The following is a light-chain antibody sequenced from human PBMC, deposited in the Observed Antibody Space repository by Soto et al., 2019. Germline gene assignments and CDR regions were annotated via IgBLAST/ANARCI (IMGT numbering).Light chain of an antibody. CDR2: WAS. J-gene: IGKJ3*01. V-gene: IGKV4-1*01. CDR3: QYRGT. Sequence: DIVLTQSPHSLSVYLGERATINCKSSQSVVFGSNNKNSLAWYQQRPGQAPKLLIYWASTRASGVPDRFSGSGSGTDFTLPISNLQAEDVAVYYCQYRGTFGPGTKVDI. CDR1: QSVVFGSNNKNS.